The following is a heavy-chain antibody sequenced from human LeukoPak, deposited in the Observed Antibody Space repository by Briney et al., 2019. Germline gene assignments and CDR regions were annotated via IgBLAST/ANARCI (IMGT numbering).Heavy chain of an antibody. CDR1: GFTFSNYA. V-gene: IGHV3-23*01. CDR3: AKDIVRGDCSGGSCYPLDP. J-gene: IGHJ5*02. Sequence: PGGSLRLSCAASGFTFSNYAMSWGRQASGEGLEWVSTISGSGVNTYYADSVKGRFTISRDNSKNTLYLQINSLRAEDTAVYYCAKDIVRGDCSGGSCYPLDPWGQGTLVTVSS. CDR2: ISGSGVNT. D-gene: IGHD2-15*01.